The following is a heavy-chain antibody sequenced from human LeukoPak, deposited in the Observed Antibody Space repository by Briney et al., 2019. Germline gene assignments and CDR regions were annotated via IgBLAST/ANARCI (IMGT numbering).Heavy chain of an antibody. CDR3: ATLPSEPPGWYYYGMDV. J-gene: IGHJ6*02. V-gene: IGHV1-24*01. Sequence: GASVKVSCKVSGYTLTELSMHWVRQAPGKGLEWMGGFDPEDGETIYAQKFQGRVTMTEDTSTDTAYMELSSLRSEDTAVYYCATLPSEPPGWYYYGMDVWGQGTTVTVSS. CDR1: GYTLTELS. CDR2: FDPEDGET.